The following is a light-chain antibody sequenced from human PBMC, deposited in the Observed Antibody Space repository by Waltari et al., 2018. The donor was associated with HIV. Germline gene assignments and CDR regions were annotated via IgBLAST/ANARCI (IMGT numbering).Light chain of an antibody. Sequence: QSVLTQPPSASGTPGQRVTISCSGSSSNIGSNTVNWYQQLPGTAPKRLIYSNNQRPSGVPDRFSGSKSGTSASLAISGLQSEDEADYYCAAWDDSLNGRVFGGGTKLTVL. CDR3: AAWDDSLNGRV. J-gene: IGLJ3*02. CDR2: SNN. CDR1: SSNIGSNT. V-gene: IGLV1-44*01.